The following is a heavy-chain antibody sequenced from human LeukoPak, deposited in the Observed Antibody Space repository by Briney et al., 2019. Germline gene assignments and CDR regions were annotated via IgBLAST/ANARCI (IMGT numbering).Heavy chain of an antibody. D-gene: IGHD3-16*02. Sequence: GGSLRLSCAASGFTFNSYAMTWVRQAPGKGLEWVSGISGSGGTTYYADSVQGRFTISRDNSKNTLYLQMKSLRAEDTAIYYCTKDPPLMITFGGVISWGQGTLVTVSS. CDR3: TKDPPLMITFGGVIS. CDR2: ISGSGGTT. J-gene: IGHJ5*02. V-gene: IGHV3-23*01. CDR1: GFTFNSYA.